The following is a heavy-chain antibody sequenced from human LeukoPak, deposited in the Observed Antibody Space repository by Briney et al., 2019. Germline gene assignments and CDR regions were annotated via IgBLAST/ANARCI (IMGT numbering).Heavy chain of an antibody. CDR1: GGSVSSGSYY. Sequence: SETLSLTCTVSGGSVSSGSYYWSWTRQPPGKGLEWIGYIYYSGSTNYNPSLKSRVTISVDTSKNQFSLKLSSVTAADTAVYYCARYYYDSSGYNFDYWGQGTLVTVSS. J-gene: IGHJ4*02. D-gene: IGHD3-22*01. CDR2: IYYSGST. V-gene: IGHV4-61*01. CDR3: ARYYYDSSGYNFDY.